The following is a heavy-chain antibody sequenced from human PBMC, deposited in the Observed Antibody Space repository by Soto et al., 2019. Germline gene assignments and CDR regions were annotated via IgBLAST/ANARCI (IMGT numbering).Heavy chain of an antibody. D-gene: IGHD3-22*01. Sequence: QVQLVQSGAEVKKPGASVKVSCKASGYTFTSYGISWVRQAPGQGLEWMGWISAYNGNTNYAQKLQGRVTMTTDTSTSTAYMGLRSLRSDDTAVYYCARAGGVVRYYYYGMDVWGQGTTVTVSS. CDR2: ISAYNGNT. V-gene: IGHV1-18*04. CDR3: ARAGGVVRYYYYGMDV. J-gene: IGHJ6*02. CDR1: GYTFTSYG.